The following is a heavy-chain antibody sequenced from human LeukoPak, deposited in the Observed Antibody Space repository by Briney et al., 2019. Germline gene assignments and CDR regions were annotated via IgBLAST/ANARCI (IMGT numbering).Heavy chain of an antibody. CDR3: AKESTVTPGNVNWFDS. CDR1: GGSISSSSYY. J-gene: IGHJ5*01. V-gene: IGHV4-39*07. Sequence: SETLSLTCTVSGGSISSSSYYWGWIRQPPGKGLEWIGSIYYSGSTYYNPSLKSRVTISVDTSKNQFSLKLSSVTAADTAVYYCAKESTVTPGNVNWFDSWGQGTLVTVSS. CDR2: IYYSGST. D-gene: IGHD4-17*01.